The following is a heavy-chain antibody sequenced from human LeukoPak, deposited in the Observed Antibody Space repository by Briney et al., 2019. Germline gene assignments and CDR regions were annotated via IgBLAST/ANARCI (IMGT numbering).Heavy chain of an antibody. CDR2: ISSSGGST. Sequence: GGSLRLSCAASGFTFSSYAMQWVRQAPGKGLEYVPAISSSGGSTFYAKSVKGRFTISRDNSKNTLYLQMGSLRPEDMAVYYCARDTCGGERCWRYFDNWGQGTLVTVSS. CDR1: GFTFSSYA. CDR3: ARDTCGGERCWRYFDN. V-gene: IGHV3-64*01. J-gene: IGHJ4*02. D-gene: IGHD2-21*01.